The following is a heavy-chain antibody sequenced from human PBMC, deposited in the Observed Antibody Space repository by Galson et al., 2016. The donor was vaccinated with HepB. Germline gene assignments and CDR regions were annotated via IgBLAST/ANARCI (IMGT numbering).Heavy chain of an antibody. CDR3: ARGRYCTGGGCYQDY. Sequence: SLRLSCAVSGSIFSGYWMSWVRQAPGEGLEWVANINPDRSQKYYVDSVRGRFTISRDNAKNSLFLYMNNVRADDTALYYCARGRYCTGGGCYQDYWGQGTLVTVSS. D-gene: IGHD2-15*01. CDR2: INPDRSQK. CDR1: GSIFSGYW. V-gene: IGHV3-7*03. J-gene: IGHJ4*02.